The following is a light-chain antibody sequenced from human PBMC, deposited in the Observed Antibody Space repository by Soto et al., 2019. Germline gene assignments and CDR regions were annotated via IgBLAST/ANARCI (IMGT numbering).Light chain of an antibody. CDR2: GAS. CDR3: QQYNNWPFT. Sequence: EIVMTQSPATLSVSPGERATLSCRASQSISSSLVWYQQKPGQAPRLLIYGASTRVTGIPARFSGSGSGTEFTLTISSLQSEDFAVYYCQQYNNWPFTFGPGTKVDIK. J-gene: IGKJ3*01. CDR1: QSISSS. V-gene: IGKV3-15*01.